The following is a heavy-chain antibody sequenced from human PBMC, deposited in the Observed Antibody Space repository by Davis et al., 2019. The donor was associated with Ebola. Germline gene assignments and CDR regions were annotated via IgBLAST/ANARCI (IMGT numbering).Heavy chain of an antibody. Sequence: ASVKVSCKASGYTFSSYGLSWVRQAPGQGLEWMGWISGYNGNTNYAQNLQGRVTMTTDTSTNTAYMEVRSLRSDDTAVYYCARDLDVGNALGWGQGTVVTVSS. V-gene: IGHV1-18*01. D-gene: IGHD1-1*01. CDR2: ISGYNGNT. CDR1: GYTFSSYG. CDR3: ARDLDVGNALG. J-gene: IGHJ4*02.